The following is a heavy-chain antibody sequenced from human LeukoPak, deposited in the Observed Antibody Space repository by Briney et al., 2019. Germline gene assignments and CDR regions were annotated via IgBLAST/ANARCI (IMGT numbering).Heavy chain of an antibody. Sequence: ASVKVSCKASGGTFSSYAVSWVRQAPGQGLEWMGGIIPIFGTASYAQKFQGRVTITADKSTSTAYMELSSLRSEDTAVYYCARVGCSSTSCYLTNWFDPWGQGTLVTVSS. V-gene: IGHV1-69*06. CDR1: GGTFSSYA. CDR3: ARVGCSSTSCYLTNWFDP. CDR2: IIPIFGTA. J-gene: IGHJ5*02. D-gene: IGHD2-2*01.